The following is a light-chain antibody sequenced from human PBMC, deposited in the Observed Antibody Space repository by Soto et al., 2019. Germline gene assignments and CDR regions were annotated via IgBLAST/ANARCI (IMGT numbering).Light chain of an antibody. CDR2: DVS. V-gene: IGLV2-14*01. CDR1: SSDVGGYNY. J-gene: IGLJ1*01. CDR3: SSYTSSSTYV. Sequence: SALTQPASVSGSPGQSITISCTGTSSDVGGYNYVSWYQQHPGKAPKLMIYDVSNRPSGVSNRFSGSKSGNTASLAISGVQAEDEADYYCSSYTSSSTYVFGTGTKLTVL.